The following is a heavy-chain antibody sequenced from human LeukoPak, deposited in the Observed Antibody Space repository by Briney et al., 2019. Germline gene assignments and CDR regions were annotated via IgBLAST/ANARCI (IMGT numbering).Heavy chain of an antibody. J-gene: IGHJ5*02. CDR3: ARVVAAAPHSNWFDP. V-gene: IGHV1-2*02. D-gene: IGHD6-13*01. Sequence: ASVKVSCKASGYTFTGYYMHWVRQAPGQGLEWMGWSNPNSGGTNYSQKFQGRVTITRDTSASTAYMELSSLRSEDTAVYYCARVVAAAPHSNWFDPWGQGTLVTVSS. CDR2: SNPNSGGT. CDR1: GYTFTGYY.